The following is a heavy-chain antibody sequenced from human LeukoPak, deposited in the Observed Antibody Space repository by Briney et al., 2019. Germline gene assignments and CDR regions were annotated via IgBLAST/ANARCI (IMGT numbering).Heavy chain of an antibody. V-gene: IGHV3-23*01. CDR2: ISGSGGST. CDR3: AKVALNYDSSGYYLH. J-gene: IGHJ4*02. CDR1: GFTLSSYA. Sequence: GGSLRLSCAASGFTLSSYAMSWVRQAPGKGLEWVSAISGSGGSTYYADSVKGRFTISRDNSKNTLYLQMNSLRAEDTAVYYCAKVALNYDSSGYYLHWGQGTLVTVSS. D-gene: IGHD3-22*01.